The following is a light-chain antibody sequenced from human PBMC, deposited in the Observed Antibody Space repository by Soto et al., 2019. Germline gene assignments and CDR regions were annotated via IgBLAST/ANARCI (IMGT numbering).Light chain of an antibody. Sequence: QYVLTQPPSVSEAPRQRVTISCSGSSSNIGNNAVNWYQQLPGKAPKLLIYYDDLLPSGVSDRFSGSKSGTSASLAISGLQSEDEADYYCAAWDDSLSGRVFGTGTKLTVL. V-gene: IGLV1-36*01. J-gene: IGLJ1*01. CDR3: AAWDDSLSGRV. CDR1: SSNIGNNA. CDR2: YDD.